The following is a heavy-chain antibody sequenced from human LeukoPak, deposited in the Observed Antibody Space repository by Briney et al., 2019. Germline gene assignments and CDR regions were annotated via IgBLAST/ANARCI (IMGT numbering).Heavy chain of an antibody. CDR3: AREWKEYGVEGYYFDY. J-gene: IGHJ4*02. CDR2: IYYSGST. CDR1: GGSISSYY. Sequence: SETLSLTCTVSGGSISSYYWSWIRQPPGKGLEWIGYIYYSGSTNYNPSLKSRVTISVDTSKNPFSLKLSSVTAADTAVYYCAREWKEYGVEGYYFDYWGQGTLVTVSS. V-gene: IGHV4-59*01. D-gene: IGHD4-17*01.